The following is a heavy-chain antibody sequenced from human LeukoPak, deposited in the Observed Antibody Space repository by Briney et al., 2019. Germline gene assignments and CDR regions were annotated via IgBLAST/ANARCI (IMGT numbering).Heavy chain of an antibody. CDR1: GYTFTSYG. D-gene: IGHD2-2*01. J-gene: IGHJ6*02. CDR2: ISAYNGNT. V-gene: IGHV1-18*01. Sequence: ASVKVSCKASGYTFTSYGISWVRQAPGQGLEWMGWISAYNGNTNYAQKLQGRVTMTTDTSTSTAYMELRSLRSDDTAVYYCARDLFTYCSSTSCYRDYYYYYGMDVWGQGTTVTVSS. CDR3: ARDLFTYCSSTSCYRDYYYYYGMDV.